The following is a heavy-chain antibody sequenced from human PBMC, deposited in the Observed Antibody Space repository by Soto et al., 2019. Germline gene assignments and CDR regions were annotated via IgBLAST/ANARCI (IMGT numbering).Heavy chain of an antibody. CDR2: IYYSGST. V-gene: IGHV4-39*01. D-gene: IGHD1-26*01. J-gene: IGHJ4*02. CDR1: GGSISSSSYY. CDR3: ARLNGGSYVVTNHFDY. Sequence: QLQLQESGPGLVKPSETLSLTCTVSGGSISSSSYYWGWIRQPPGKGLEWIGSIYYSGSTYYNPSLRSRVTISVDTSKNQFSLKLSSVTAADTAVYYCARLNGGSYVVTNHFDYWGQGTLVTVSS.